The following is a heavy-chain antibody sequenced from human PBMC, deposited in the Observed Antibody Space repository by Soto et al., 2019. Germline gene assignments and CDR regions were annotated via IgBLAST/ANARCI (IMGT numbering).Heavy chain of an antibody. CDR2: INAGNGNT. D-gene: IGHD2-8*02. CDR1: GYTFTSYA. J-gene: IGHJ6*03. Sequence: ASVKVSCKASGYTFTSYAMHWVRQAPGQRLEWMGWINAGNGNTKYSQKFQGRVTITRDTSASTAYMELSSLRSEDTAVYYCARGGVAAGGLHYYYMDVWGKGTTVTVSS. CDR3: ARGGVAAGGLHYYYMDV. V-gene: IGHV1-3*01.